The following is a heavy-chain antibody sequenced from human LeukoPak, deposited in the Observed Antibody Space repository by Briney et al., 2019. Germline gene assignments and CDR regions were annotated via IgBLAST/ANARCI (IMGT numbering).Heavy chain of an antibody. J-gene: IGHJ4*02. V-gene: IGHV3-15*01. CDR2: IKSKTDGGTT. CDR1: GFTVSSNY. Sequence: GGSLRLSCAASGFTVSSNYMSWFRQAPGKGLEWVGRIKSKTDGGTTDYAAPVKGRFTISRDDSKNTLYLQMNSLKTEDTAVYYCTTVRALGDYWGQGTLVTVSS. CDR3: TTVRALGDY.